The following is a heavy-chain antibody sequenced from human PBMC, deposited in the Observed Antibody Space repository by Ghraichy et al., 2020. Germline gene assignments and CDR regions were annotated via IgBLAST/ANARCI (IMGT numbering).Heavy chain of an antibody. J-gene: IGHJ4*02. V-gene: IGHV3-23*01. Sequence: GGSLRLSCAASGFTFSNYAMSWVSQAPGKGLEWVSTVSVTGSSTYYADSVKGRFTISRDNSKNTLYLQMNSLRAEDTAVYYCAKGFGFSVGASDYWGQGTLVTVSS. D-gene: IGHD1-26*01. CDR2: VSVTGSST. CDR1: GFTFSNYA. CDR3: AKGFGFSVGASDY.